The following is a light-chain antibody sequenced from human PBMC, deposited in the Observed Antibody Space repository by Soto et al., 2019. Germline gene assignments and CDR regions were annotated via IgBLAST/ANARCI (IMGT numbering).Light chain of an antibody. CDR2: EVS. Sequence: QSALTQPASVSGSPGQSITISCTGTSSDVGGYNYVSWYQQHPGKAPKLMIYEVSNRPSGVSNRFSGSKSGNTASLTISGLQAEDEPHYYCSSYTSSTTLDLSGTRTNVTVL. CDR3: SSYTSSTTLDL. CDR1: SSDVGGYNY. J-gene: IGLJ1*01. V-gene: IGLV2-14*01.